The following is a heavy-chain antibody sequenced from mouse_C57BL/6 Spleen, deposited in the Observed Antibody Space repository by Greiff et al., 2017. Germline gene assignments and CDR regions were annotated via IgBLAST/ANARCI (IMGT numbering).Heavy chain of an antibody. CDR1: GYTFTDYN. Sequence: EVQLQQSGPELVKPGASVKMSCKASGYTFTDYNMHWVKQSHGKSLEWIGYINPNNGGTSYNQKFKGKATLTVNKSSSTAYMELRSLTSEDSAVYYCARYPPIYYGNPYYAMDYWGQGTSVTVSS. V-gene: IGHV1-22*01. J-gene: IGHJ4*01. CDR2: INPNNGGT. CDR3: ARYPPIYYGNPYYAMDY. D-gene: IGHD2-1*01.